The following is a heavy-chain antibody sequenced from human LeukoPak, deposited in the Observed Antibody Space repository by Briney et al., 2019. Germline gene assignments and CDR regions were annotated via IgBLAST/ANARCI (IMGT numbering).Heavy chain of an antibody. CDR3: AKDYYDSSGYYFYYYYYYMDV. CDR1: GFIFSRHG. V-gene: IGHV3-23*01. D-gene: IGHD3-22*01. Sequence: GGSLRLSCAASGFIFSRHGMNWVRQAPGKGLEWVSAISGSGGSTYYADSVKGRFTISRDNSKNTLYLQMNSLRAEDTAVYYCAKDYYDSSGYYFYYYYYYMDVWGKGTTVTVSS. J-gene: IGHJ6*03. CDR2: ISGSGGST.